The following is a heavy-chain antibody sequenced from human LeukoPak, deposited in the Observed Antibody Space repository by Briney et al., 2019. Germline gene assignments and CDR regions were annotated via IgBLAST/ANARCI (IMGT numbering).Heavy chain of an antibody. Sequence: ASVKVSCKASGYTFTGYYIHWVRQAPGQGLEWMGWIKPKSGGTDFAQKFQGRVTMTRDTSISTAYMELSRLRSDDTAVYYCAREEVDYGATFAHWGQGTLVTVSS. D-gene: IGHD4-17*01. V-gene: IGHV1-2*02. J-gene: IGHJ4*02. CDR3: AREEVDYGATFAH. CDR1: GYTFTGYY. CDR2: IKPKSGGT.